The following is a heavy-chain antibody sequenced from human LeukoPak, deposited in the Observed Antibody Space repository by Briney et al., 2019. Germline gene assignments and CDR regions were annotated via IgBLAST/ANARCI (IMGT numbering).Heavy chain of an antibody. CDR1: GFTFSNYA. V-gene: IGHV3-23*01. Sequence: GGSLRLSCAASGFTFSNYAMRWVRQAPGKGLEWVSGISGSGDSTYYADSVKGRSTISRDNSKNTLYLQMNSLSAEDTAVYYCARRSGIAVAGALDYWGQGTLVTVSS. D-gene: IGHD6-19*01. J-gene: IGHJ4*02. CDR2: ISGSGDST. CDR3: ARRSGIAVAGALDY.